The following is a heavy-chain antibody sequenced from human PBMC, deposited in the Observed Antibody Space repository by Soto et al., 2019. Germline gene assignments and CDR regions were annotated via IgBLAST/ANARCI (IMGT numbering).Heavy chain of an antibody. CDR3: ARGYYGSESGGYYFDY. V-gene: IGHV4-61*01. CDR1: GGSVSSGSHY. CDR2: IYYSGST. D-gene: IGHD3-10*01. Sequence: QVQLQESGPGLVKPSETLSLTCTVSGGSVSSGSHYWSWIRQPPGKGLEWIGYIYYSGSTNYSPSLKSRVIISVDTSKNQFSLNLSSVTAADTAVYYCARGYYGSESGGYYFDYWGQGTLVTVSS. J-gene: IGHJ4*02.